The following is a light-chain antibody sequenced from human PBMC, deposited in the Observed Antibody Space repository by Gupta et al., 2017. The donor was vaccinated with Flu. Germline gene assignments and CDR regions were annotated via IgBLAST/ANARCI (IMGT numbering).Light chain of an antibody. CDR1: SSDVGGYNY. CDR3: SSYTSSSTYV. Sequence: ALTQPASVSGSPGQSITISCTGTSSDVGGYNYVSWYQQRPGKAPKLMIYDVSNRPSGVSNRFSGSKSGNTASLTISGLQAEDEADYYCSSYTSSSTYVFGTGTKVSVL. J-gene: IGLJ1*01. V-gene: IGLV2-14*01. CDR2: DVS.